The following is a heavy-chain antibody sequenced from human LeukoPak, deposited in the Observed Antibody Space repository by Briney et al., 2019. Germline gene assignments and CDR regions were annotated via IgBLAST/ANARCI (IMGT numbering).Heavy chain of an antibody. Sequence: ASVKVSCKASGYTFTSYGISWVRQAPGQGLEWMGWISAYNGNTNYAQKLQGRVTMTTDTSTSTAYMELRSLRSDDTAVYYCAREYYYHSSGYYSPGDYWGQGTLVTVSS. CDR1: GYTFTSYG. V-gene: IGHV1-18*01. CDR2: ISAYNGNT. CDR3: AREYYYHSSGYYSPGDY. J-gene: IGHJ4*02. D-gene: IGHD3-22*01.